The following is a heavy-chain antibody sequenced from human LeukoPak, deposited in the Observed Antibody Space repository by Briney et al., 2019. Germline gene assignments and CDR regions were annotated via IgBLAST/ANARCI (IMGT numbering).Heavy chain of an antibody. CDR3: ARGLGYSYGYGIDY. V-gene: IGHV3-33*08. Sequence: GGSLRLSCAASGFTFSSYAMNWVRQAPGKGPEWVAIIWYDGSNKYYAESVEGRFTISRDNSKYTLYLQMNSLRAEDTAVYSCARGLGYSYGYGIDYWGQGTLVIASS. J-gene: IGHJ4*02. CDR1: GFTFSSYA. CDR2: IWYDGSNK. D-gene: IGHD5-18*01.